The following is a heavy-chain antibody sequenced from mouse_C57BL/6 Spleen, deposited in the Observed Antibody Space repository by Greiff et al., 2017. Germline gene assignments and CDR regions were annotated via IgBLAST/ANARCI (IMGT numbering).Heavy chain of an antibody. CDR3: ARDGWDWAY. Sequence: EVQLQESGGGLVKPGGSLKLSCAASGFTFSSYAMSWVRQTPEKRLEWVATISDGGSYTYYPDNVKGRFTISRDNAKNNLYLQMSHLKSEDTAMYYCARDGWDWAYWGQGTLVTVSA. CDR2: ISDGGSYT. V-gene: IGHV5-4*01. CDR1: GFTFSSYA. J-gene: IGHJ3*01. D-gene: IGHD4-1*01.